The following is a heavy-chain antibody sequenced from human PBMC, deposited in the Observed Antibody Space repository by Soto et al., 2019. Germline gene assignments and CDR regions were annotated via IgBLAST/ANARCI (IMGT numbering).Heavy chain of an antibody. D-gene: IGHD3-10*01. CDR3: TYRGWRDVNGNSYFDY. CDR1: GGSISSSSYY. J-gene: IGHJ4*02. V-gene: IGHV4-39*01. Sequence: SETLSLTCTVSGGSISSSSYYWGWIRQPPGKGLEWIGSIYYSGSTYYNPSLKSRVTISVDTSKNQFSLKLSSVTAADTAVYYCTYRGWRDVNGNSYFDYWGQVTLVTVSS. CDR2: IYYSGST.